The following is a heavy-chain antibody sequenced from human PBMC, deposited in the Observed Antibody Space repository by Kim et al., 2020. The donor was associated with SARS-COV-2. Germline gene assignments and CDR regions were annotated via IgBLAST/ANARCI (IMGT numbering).Heavy chain of an antibody. CDR2: ISSSSSYI. V-gene: IGHV3-21*01. D-gene: IGHD3-16*02. CDR1: GFTFSSYS. CDR3: ASGAFMITFGGVIGPLDY. Sequence: GGSLRLSCAASGFTFSSYSMNWVRQAPGKGLEWVSSISSSSSYIYYADSVKGRFTISRDNAKNSLYLQMNSLRAEDTAVYYCASGAFMITFGGVIGPLDYWGQGTLVTVSS. J-gene: IGHJ4*02.